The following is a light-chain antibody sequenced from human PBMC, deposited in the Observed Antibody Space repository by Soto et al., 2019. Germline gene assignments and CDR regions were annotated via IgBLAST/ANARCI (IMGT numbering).Light chain of an antibody. CDR2: GAS. Sequence: EIVLTQSPCTLSLSPGERATLSCRASQSVSSTYLAWYQHKLGQAPRLLIYGASRKASGVPDRFSGSGSGTDFTLTISRLEPDDFAVYYCQQYGSSPRSFGQGTKVEVK. CDR3: QQYGSSPRS. CDR1: QSVSSTY. V-gene: IGKV3-20*01. J-gene: IGKJ1*01.